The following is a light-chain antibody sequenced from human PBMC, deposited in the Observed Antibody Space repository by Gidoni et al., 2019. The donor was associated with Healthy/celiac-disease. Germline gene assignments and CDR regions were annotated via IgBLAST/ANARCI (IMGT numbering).Light chain of an antibody. CDR1: QSVSSSY. Sequence: EIVLTQSPGTPSLSPGERATLSCRASQSVSSSYLAWYQQRPGQAPRLLIYGASSRATGIPDRCSGSGSGTDFTLTISRLEPEDFAVYYCQQYGSSVPTFGGGTKVEIK. J-gene: IGKJ4*01. CDR2: GAS. V-gene: IGKV3-20*01. CDR3: QQYGSSVPT.